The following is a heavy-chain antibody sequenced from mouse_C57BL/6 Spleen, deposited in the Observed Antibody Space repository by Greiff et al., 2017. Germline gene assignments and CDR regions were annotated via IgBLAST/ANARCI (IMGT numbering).Heavy chain of an antibody. CDR1: GFSLTSYG. D-gene: IGHD1-1*01. CDR2: IWSDGST. V-gene: IGHV2-6*03. CDR3: ASSTVVGGNAMDY. J-gene: IGHJ4*01. Sequence: QVQLKQSGPGLVAPSQSLSITCTVSGFSLTSYGVHWVRQPPGKGLEWLVVIWSDGSTTYNSALKSRLSISKDNSKSQVFLKMNSLQTDDTAMYYWASSTVVGGNAMDYWGQGTSVTVSS.